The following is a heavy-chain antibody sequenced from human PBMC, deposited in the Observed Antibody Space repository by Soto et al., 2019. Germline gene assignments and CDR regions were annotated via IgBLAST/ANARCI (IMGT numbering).Heavy chain of an antibody. V-gene: IGHV3-66*04. Sequence: PGGSLRLSCAASGFTVSSYYMSWVRQAPGKGLEWVSVIYSGGSTYYADSVKGRFTISRDNSKNTLYFEMNSLRAEDTAVYYCARLFPMARGVSEGWFDPWGQGTLVTV. J-gene: IGHJ5*02. CDR1: GFTVSSYY. CDR3: ARLFPMARGVSEGWFDP. D-gene: IGHD3-10*01. CDR2: IYSGGST.